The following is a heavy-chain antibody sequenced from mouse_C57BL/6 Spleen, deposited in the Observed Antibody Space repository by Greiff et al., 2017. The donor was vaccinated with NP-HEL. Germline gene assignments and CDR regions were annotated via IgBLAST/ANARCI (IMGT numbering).Heavy chain of an antibody. CDR3: ARTNYGSSSWFAY. D-gene: IGHD1-1*01. J-gene: IGHJ3*01. V-gene: IGHV1-39*01. CDR2: INPNYGTP. CDR1: GYSFTDYN. Sequence: EVQLQQSGPALVKPGASVKISCKASGYSFTDYNMNWVKQSNGKSLEWIGVINPNYGTPSYNQKFKGTATLTVDQSSSTAYMQLNSLTSEDSAVYYCARTNYGSSSWFAYWGQGTLVTVAA.